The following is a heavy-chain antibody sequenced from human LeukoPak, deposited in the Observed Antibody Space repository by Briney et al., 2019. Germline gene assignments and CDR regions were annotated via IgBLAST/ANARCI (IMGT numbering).Heavy chain of an antibody. V-gene: IGHV3-7*01. Sequence: GRSQRLSCAASGFTFSSYWMSWVRQAPGKGLEWVANIKQDGSEKYYVDSVKGRFTISRDNAKNSLYLQMNSLRAEDTAVYYCARVYGSGSFLGFDYWGQGTLVTVSS. CDR2: IKQDGSEK. CDR1: GFTFSSYW. J-gene: IGHJ4*02. D-gene: IGHD3-10*01. CDR3: ARVYGSGSFLGFDY.